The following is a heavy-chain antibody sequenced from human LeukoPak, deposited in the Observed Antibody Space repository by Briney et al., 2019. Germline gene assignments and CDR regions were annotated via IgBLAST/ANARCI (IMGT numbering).Heavy chain of an antibody. D-gene: IGHD6-19*01. Sequence: KAGGSLRLSCAASGFTFSDSYMTWVRQAPGKGVEWVAYISGSGHDINYSDSVKGRFTISRDNAKNSLYLQMNSLRVEDTAVYHCARARLAVSGNYFENWGQGTLVTVSS. V-gene: IGHV3-11*04. CDR3: ARARLAVSGNYFEN. CDR2: ISGSGHDI. J-gene: IGHJ4*02. CDR1: GFTFSDSY.